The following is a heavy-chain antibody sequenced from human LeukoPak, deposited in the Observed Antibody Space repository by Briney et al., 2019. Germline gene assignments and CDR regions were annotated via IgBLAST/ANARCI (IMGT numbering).Heavy chain of an antibody. D-gene: IGHD3-22*01. CDR3: ARVPYSSGYYYTFDY. CDR1: GGSISSSSYY. CDR2: IYYSGST. J-gene: IGHJ4*02. Sequence: SETLSLTCTVSGGSISSSSYYWGWIRQPPGKGLEWIGYIYYSGSTYYNPSLKSRVTISVDTSKNQFSLKLSSVTAADTAVYYCARVPYSSGYYYTFDYWGQGTLVTVSS. V-gene: IGHV4-30-4*08.